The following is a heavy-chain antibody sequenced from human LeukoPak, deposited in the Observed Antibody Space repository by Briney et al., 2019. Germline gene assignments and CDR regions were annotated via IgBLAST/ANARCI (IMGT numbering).Heavy chain of an antibody. D-gene: IGHD6-19*01. CDR3: ARDSSGWYGYYYYGMDV. J-gene: IGHJ6*02. CDR2: IKQDGSEK. Sequence: PGGSLRLSCAASGFTFNNYAMSWVRQAPGKGLEWVANIKQDGSEKYYVDSVKGRFTISRDNAKNSLYLQINSLRAEDTAVYYCARDSSGWYGYYYYGMDVWGQGTTVTVSS. V-gene: IGHV3-7*03. CDR1: GFTFNNYA.